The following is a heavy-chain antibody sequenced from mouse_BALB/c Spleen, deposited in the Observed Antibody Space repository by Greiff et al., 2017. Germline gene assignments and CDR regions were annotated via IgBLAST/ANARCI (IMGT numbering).Heavy chain of an antibody. J-gene: IGHJ4*01. Sequence: EVQGVESGGGLVKPGGSLKLSCAASGFAFSSYDMSWVRQTPEKRLEWVAYISSGGGSTYYPDTVKGRFTISRDNAKNTLYLQMSSLKSEDTAMYYCARHGARSLYAMDYWGQGTSVTVSS. CDR1: GFAFSSYD. CDR3: ARHGARSLYAMDY. D-gene: IGHD3-3*01. CDR2: ISSGGGST. V-gene: IGHV5-12-1*01.